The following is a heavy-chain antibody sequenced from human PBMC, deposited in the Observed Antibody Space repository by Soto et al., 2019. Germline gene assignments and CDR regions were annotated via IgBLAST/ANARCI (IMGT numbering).Heavy chain of an antibody. CDR2: IVVGSGNT. V-gene: IGHV1-58*01. CDR3: AADSYYYASSGSDAFDI. CDR1: GFTFTSSA. J-gene: IGHJ3*02. D-gene: IGHD3-22*01. Sequence: SVKVSCKAAGFTFTSSALQWGRQARGQRLEWIGWIVVGSGNTNYAQKFQERVTITRDMSTSTAYMELSSLRSEDTAVYYCAADSYYYASSGSDAFDIWGQGTMVTVSS.